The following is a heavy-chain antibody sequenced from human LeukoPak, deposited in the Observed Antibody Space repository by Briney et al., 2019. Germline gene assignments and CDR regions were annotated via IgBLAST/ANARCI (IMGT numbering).Heavy chain of an antibody. D-gene: IGHD1-1*01. CDR3: AREFTTGTYYYYYYGMDV. V-gene: IGHV1-18*01. J-gene: IGHJ6*02. Sequence: ASVKVCCKASGYTFTSYGISWVRQAPGQGVEWMGWISAYNGNTNYAQKFQGRVTMTRNTSISTAYMELSSLTSEDTAVYYCAREFTTGTYYYYYYGMDVWGQGTTVTVSS. CDR2: ISAYNGNT. CDR1: GYTFTSYG.